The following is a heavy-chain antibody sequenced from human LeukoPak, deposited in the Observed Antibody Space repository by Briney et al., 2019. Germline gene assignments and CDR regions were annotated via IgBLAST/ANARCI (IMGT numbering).Heavy chain of an antibody. Sequence: PGGSLRLSCAASGFTFSTYSVNWVRQAPGKGLELVSFISSGGGTTYYADSVKGRLNISRDNAENSLYLQMNSLRDEDTAVYYCARVAETQLWLRSAFDYWGQGTLVTVSS. J-gene: IGHJ4*02. V-gene: IGHV3-48*02. CDR3: ARVAETQLWLRSAFDY. CDR2: ISSGGGTT. D-gene: IGHD5-18*01. CDR1: GFTFSTYS.